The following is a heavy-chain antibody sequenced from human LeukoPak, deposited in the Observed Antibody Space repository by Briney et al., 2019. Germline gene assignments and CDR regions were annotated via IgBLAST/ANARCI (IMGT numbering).Heavy chain of an antibody. CDR1: GFSFNTYS. CDR3: TSRYCTTTNCYSFDN. CDR2: ISSTSAHI. J-gene: IGHJ3*02. D-gene: IGHD2-2*01. V-gene: IGHV3-21*01. Sequence: GGSLRLSCAASGFSFNTYSMNWVRQAPGKGLEWVSSISSTSAHIFYADPVKGRFSISRDNAKNSLYLQMNSLRVEDTAVYYCTSRYCTTTNCYSFDNWGHGTPVTVSS.